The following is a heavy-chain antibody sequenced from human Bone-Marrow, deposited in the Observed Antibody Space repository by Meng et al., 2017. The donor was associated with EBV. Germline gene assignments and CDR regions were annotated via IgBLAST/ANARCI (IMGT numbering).Heavy chain of an antibody. CDR3: TRIGGYDYVWGSYRPHFDY. CDR2: IRSKANSYAT. Sequence: EVQLVEAGGGWVQPGGSMKLSWSACGFTFSGSDMHWVRQASGKGLEWVGRIRSKANSYATAYAASVKGRFTISRDDSKNTAYLQMNSLKTEDTAVYYCTRIGGYDYVWGSYRPHFDYWGQGTLVTVSS. V-gene: IGHV3-73*02. J-gene: IGHJ4*02. D-gene: IGHD3-16*02. CDR1: GFTFSGSD.